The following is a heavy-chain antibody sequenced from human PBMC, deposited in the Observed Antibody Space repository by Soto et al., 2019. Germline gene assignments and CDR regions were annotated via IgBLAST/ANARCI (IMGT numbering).Heavy chain of an antibody. J-gene: IGHJ1*01. CDR3: ASGLAYCGGDCGAEYFQH. Sequence: QVQLQESGPGLVKPSQTLSLTCTVSGGSISSGGYYWSWIRQHPGKGLEWIGYIYYSGSTYYNPSLKSRVTISVDTSKNQFSLKLSSVTAEDTAVYYCASGLAYCGGDCGAEYFQHWGQGTLVTVSS. V-gene: IGHV4-31*03. CDR1: GGSISSGGYY. CDR2: IYYSGST. D-gene: IGHD2-21*02.